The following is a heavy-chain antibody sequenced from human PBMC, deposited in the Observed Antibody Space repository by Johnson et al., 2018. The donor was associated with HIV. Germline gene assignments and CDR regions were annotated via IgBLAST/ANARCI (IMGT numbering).Heavy chain of an antibody. CDR3: ARDRGGGTEAGSFDI. Sequence: VQLVESGGGLVQPGGSLRLSCAASGFTFSSYDMHWVRQATGKGLEWVSAIGTAGDTYYPGSVKGRFTISRENAKNSLYLQMNSLRAGDTAVYYCARDRGGGTEAGSFDIWGQGTMVTVSS. J-gene: IGHJ3*02. D-gene: IGHD2-15*01. CDR2: IGTAGDT. V-gene: IGHV3-13*01. CDR1: GFTFSSYD.